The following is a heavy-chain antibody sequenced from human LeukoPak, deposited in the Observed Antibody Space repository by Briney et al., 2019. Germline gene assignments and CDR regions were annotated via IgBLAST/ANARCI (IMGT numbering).Heavy chain of an antibody. CDR2: VSYDGGTK. CDR3: ARDRGSWFDP. CDR1: GFTFSNYA. V-gene: IGHV3-30-3*01. Sequence: GGSLRLSCAASGFTFSNYAMHRVRQAPGKGLQWVASVSYDGGTKYYADSVKGRFTISRDNSKNTLYLQVSSLGAEDTAVYYCARDRGSWFDPWGQGTLVIVSS. J-gene: IGHJ5*02.